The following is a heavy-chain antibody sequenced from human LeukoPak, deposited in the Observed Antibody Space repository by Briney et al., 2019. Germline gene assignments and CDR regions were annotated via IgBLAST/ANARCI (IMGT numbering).Heavy chain of an antibody. CDR2: IYPGDSDT. D-gene: IGHD2-21*01. J-gene: IGHJ4*02. V-gene: IGHV5-51*01. CDR1: GFRFTSYW. CDR3: ARRSPGETLDY. Sequence: GESLKISCKGSGFRFTSYWIGWVRQMPRKGLEGMGIIYPGDSDTRYSPSFQGQVTISADKSISTAYLQWSSLKASDTAMYYCARRSPGETLDYWGQGTLVTVSS.